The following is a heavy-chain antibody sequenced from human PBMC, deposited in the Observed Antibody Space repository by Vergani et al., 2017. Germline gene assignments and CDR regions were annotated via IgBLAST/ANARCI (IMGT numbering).Heavy chain of an antibody. Sequence: QVQLVQSGAEVKKPGASVKVSCKASGYTFTSYYMHWVRQAPGQGLEWMGIINPSGGSTSYAQKFQGRVTMTRDTSISTAYMELSRLRSDDTAVYYCARDQAPVDYDYIWGSYRYGYFDYWGQGTLVTVSS. CDR1: GYTFTSYY. J-gene: IGHJ4*02. V-gene: IGHV1-46*01. D-gene: IGHD3-16*02. CDR2: INPSGGST. CDR3: ARDQAPVDYDYIWGSYRYGYFDY.